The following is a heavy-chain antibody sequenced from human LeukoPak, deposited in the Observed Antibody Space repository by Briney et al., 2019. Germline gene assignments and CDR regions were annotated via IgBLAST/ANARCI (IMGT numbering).Heavy chain of an antibody. CDR3: ARGVGIAAAGTWYYYYYGMDV. J-gene: IGHJ6*02. Sequence: GGSLRLSCAASGFTFSSYWMNWARQAPGKGLEWVASINHNGNVNYYVDSVKGRFTISRDNAKNSLYLQMSNLRAEDTAVYYCARGVGIAAAGTWYYYYYGMDVWGQGTTVTVSS. CDR2: INHNGNVN. V-gene: IGHV3-7*03. D-gene: IGHD6-13*01. CDR1: GFTFSSYW.